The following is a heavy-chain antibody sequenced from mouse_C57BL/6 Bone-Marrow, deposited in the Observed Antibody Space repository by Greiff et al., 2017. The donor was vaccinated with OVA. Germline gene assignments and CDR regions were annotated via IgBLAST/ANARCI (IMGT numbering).Heavy chain of an antibody. Sequence: DVMLVESGGDLVKPGGSLKLSCAASGFTFSSYGMSWVRQTPDKRLEWVATLCSGGSYTYYPESVKGRFTISRDTSKNTLYLQMSSLKSEDTAMYYCARLRYLTGVFDYWGQGTTLTVSS. CDR1: GFTFSSYG. CDR3: ARLRYLTGVFDY. CDR2: LCSGGSYT. J-gene: IGHJ2*01. D-gene: IGHD4-1*01. V-gene: IGHV5-6*02.